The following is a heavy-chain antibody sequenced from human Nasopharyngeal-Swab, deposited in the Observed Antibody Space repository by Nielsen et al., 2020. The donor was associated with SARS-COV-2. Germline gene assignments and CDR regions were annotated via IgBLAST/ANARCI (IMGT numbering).Heavy chain of an antibody. V-gene: IGHV1-3*01. CDR1: GFTFSSYA. CDR2: INAGNGNT. Sequence: GESLKISCAASGFTFSSYAMHWVRQAPGQRLEWMGWINAGNGNTKYSQKFQGRVTITRDTSASTAYMELSSLRSEDTAVYYCARGARGVMGQLSYWGQGTLVTVSS. CDR3: ARGARGVMGQLSY. J-gene: IGHJ4*02. D-gene: IGHD3-10*01.